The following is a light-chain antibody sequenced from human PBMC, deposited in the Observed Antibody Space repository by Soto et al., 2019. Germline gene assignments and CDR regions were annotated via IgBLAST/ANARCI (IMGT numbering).Light chain of an antibody. CDR1: RDISVY. V-gene: IGKV1-33*01. CDR2: DAS. J-gene: IGKJ2*01. CDR3: QQYDNLPPYT. Sequence: DIQMTQSPSSLSASVGDRVTITCQSSRDISVYLNWYQQRPGKPPKLLIYDASNLQTGVPSRFSGSASGTNFTFTISSPQPEDIATYYCQQYDNLPPYTFGQGTKLDIK.